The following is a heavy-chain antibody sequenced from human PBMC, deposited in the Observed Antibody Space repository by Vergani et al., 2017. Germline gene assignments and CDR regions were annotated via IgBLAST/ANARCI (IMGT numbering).Heavy chain of an antibody. V-gene: IGHV3-30-3*01. CDR1: GFTFSSYA. CDR2: ISYDGSNK. CDR3: AREAIAAAGSDFDY. Sequence: VQLVESGGGLVKPGGSLRLSCAASGFTFSSYAMHWVRQAPGKGLEWVAVISYDGSNKYYADSVKGRFTISRDNSKNTLYLQMNSLRAEDTAVYYCAREAIAAAGSDFDYWGQGTLVTVSS. D-gene: IGHD6-13*01. J-gene: IGHJ4*02.